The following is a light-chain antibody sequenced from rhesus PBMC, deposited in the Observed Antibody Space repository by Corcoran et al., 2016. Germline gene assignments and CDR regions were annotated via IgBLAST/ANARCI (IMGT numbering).Light chain of an antibody. CDR3: QQYNNWRT. CDR2: YAS. Sequence: EIVMTQSPATLSLSPGERATLSCRASQSVSSNLAWYQQKPGQAPRLLLYYASNRATGIQERLSGSGAGTDFTLTISILEPEDFGVYYCQQYNNWRTFGQGTKVEIK. J-gene: IGKJ1*01. CDR1: QSVSSN. V-gene: IGKV3-35*01.